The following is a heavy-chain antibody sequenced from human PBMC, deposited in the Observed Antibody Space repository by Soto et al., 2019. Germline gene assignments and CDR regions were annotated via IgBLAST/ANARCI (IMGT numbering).Heavy chain of an antibody. V-gene: IGHV3-30-3*01. CDR2: ISSDGDNK. CDR1: GFAFSRFP. J-gene: IGHJ4*02. Sequence: QVQLVESGGGVVQPGRSLRLSCAASGFAFSRFPMHWVRQTPGRGLEWVAVISSDGDNKYYANSVKDRITISRDNSGNALFLQMNSLRTEDTAVYYCARGRLFAYCSGDCFSFDSWGRGTLVTVSS. CDR3: ARGRLFAYCSGDCFSFDS. D-gene: IGHD2-21*02.